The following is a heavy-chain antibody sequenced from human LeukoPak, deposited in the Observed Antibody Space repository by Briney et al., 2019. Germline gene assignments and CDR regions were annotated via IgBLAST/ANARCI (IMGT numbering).Heavy chain of an antibody. D-gene: IGHD1-1*01. CDR2: ISSLSTSI. CDR3: GRDMED. V-gene: IGHV3-11*04. J-gene: IGHJ4*02. Sequence: KSGASLRLSCAAPGFTFSGYYMSWIRQAPGKGLEWVSYISSLSTSIYYTDSVKGRFTISRDNAKNSLYLQMNNLRAEDTAVYYCGRDMEDCGQGTLVTVSS. CDR1: GFTFSGYY.